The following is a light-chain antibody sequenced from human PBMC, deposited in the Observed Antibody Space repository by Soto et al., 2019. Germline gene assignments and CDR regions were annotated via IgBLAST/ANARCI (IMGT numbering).Light chain of an antibody. CDR1: SSDVGGSNY. J-gene: IGLJ2*01. V-gene: IGLV2-11*01. Sequence: QPVLTQPRSVSGSPGQSVTISCTGTSSDVGGSNYVSWYQQHPGKAPKFVIFDVSKRPLGVPDRFSGSKSGNTASLTISGLQAEDEADYYCCSYAGSYSYVVFGGGTKLTVL. CDR3: CSYAGSYSYVV. CDR2: DVS.